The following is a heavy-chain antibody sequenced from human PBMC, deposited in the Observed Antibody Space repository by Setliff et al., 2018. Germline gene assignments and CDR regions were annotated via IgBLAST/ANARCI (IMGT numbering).Heavy chain of an antibody. J-gene: IGHJ4*02. CDR1: GFTFSDNT. CDR2: VRGKSYGGTV. V-gene: IGHV3-49*03. CDR3: ALAYCRSTTCHPLYY. D-gene: IGHD2-2*01. Sequence: QTLSLSCTVSGFTFSDNTLSWFRQAPGKGLEWVGFVRGKSYGGTVEYAASVRGRFTISRDDSKNTVYLQMNSLKADDTAVYYCALAYCRSTTCHPLYYWGQGTLVTVSS.